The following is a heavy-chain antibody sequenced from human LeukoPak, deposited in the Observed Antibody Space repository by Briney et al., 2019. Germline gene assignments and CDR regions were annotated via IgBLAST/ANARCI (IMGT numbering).Heavy chain of an antibody. J-gene: IGHJ4*02. CDR3: VGIYYDSSGYFDY. CDR1: GFTFSSYS. V-gene: IGHV3-21*01. CDR2: ISSSSSYI. Sequence: PGGSLRLSCAASGFTFSSYSMNWVRQAPGKGLEWVSSISSSSSYIYYADSVKGRFTISRDNAKNSLYLQMNSLRAEDTAVYYCVGIYYDSSGYFDYWGQGTLVTVSS. D-gene: IGHD3-22*01.